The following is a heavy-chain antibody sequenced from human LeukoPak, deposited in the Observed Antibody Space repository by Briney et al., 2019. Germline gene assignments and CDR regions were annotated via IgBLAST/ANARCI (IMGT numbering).Heavy chain of an antibody. V-gene: IGHV3-21*01. Sequence: PGGSLRLSCVASEFVFSNHAMIWARQAPGKGLEWISSITSDSSNIFYANSVRGRFTISRDNANNALHLQMNSLRAEDTAVYYCARVFWETVNTGYYSDFWGPGTLVTVSS. D-gene: IGHD3-22*01. J-gene: IGHJ4*02. CDR3: ARVFWETVNTGYYSDF. CDR2: ITSDSSNI. CDR1: EFVFSNHA.